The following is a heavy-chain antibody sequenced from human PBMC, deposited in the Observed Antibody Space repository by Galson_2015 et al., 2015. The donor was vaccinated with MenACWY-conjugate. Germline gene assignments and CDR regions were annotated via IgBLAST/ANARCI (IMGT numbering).Heavy chain of an antibody. CDR3: ARLLYSGSYYYFDD. CDR2: IYYSGST. J-gene: IGHJ4*02. D-gene: IGHD1-26*01. CDR1: GGSISSYY. V-gene: IGHV4-59*08. Sequence: SEPLSLTCTVSGGSISSYYWSWIRQPPGKGLEWIGYIYYSGSTNHNPSLKSRVTISVDTSKNQFSLKLSSVTAADTAVYYCARLLYSGSYYYFDDWCQGTLGTVSS.